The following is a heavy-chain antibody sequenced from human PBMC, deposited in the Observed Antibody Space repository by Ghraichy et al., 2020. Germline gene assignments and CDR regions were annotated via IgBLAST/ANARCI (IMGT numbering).Heavy chain of an antibody. CDR2: TYYRSRWYN. Sequence: SQTLSLTCAISGDSVSSYSAAWNWIRQSPSRGLEWLGRTYYRSRWYNDYVVSVKGRITIKPDTSKNQFSLQLNSVTPDDTAVYYCARDLMGSTWYNNYFDFWGPGTLVTVSS. V-gene: IGHV6-1*01. J-gene: IGHJ4*02. CDR3: ARDLMGSTWYNNYFDF. CDR1: GDSVSSYSAA. D-gene: IGHD6-13*01.